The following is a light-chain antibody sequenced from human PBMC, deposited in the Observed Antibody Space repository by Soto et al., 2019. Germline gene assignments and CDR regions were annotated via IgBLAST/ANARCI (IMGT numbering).Light chain of an antibody. J-gene: IGKJ1*01. V-gene: IGKV3-20*01. CDR2: GAS. CDR3: QQYDSSPWT. Sequence: EIVLTQSPGTLSLSPGDRATLSCRASQSVSSNYLAWYQQKPGQAPRLLIYGASSRATGIPDRFSGSGSGTDFTLTISRLEPEDFAVYYCQQYDSSPWTFGQGTKVEIK. CDR1: QSVSSNY.